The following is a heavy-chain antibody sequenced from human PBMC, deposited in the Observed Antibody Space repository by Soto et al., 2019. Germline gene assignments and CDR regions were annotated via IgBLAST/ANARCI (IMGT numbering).Heavy chain of an antibody. CDR3: ARDGVLLWFGDALGAYYYGMDV. D-gene: IGHD3-10*01. Sequence: ASLKGSCKASGYTFTRYSLHWVRQSPLQLPEWMTWINPNSGGTNYAQKFQGRVTMTRDTSISTAYMELSRLRSDDTAVYYCARDGVLLWFGDALGAYYYGMDVWGQGTTVTVSS. J-gene: IGHJ6*02. V-gene: IGHV1-2*02. CDR2: INPNSGGT. CDR1: GYTFTRYS.